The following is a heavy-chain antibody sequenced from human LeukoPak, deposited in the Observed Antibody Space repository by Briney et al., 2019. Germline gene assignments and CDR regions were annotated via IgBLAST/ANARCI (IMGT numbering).Heavy chain of an antibody. CDR2: INPSSGGT. J-gene: IGHJ4*02. CDR1: GYTFTSYY. CDR3: ARDLDGSSWCFDS. V-gene: IGHV1-46*01. D-gene: IGHD6-13*01. Sequence: ASVKVSCKASGYTFTSYYVHWVRQAPGQGLEWMGIINPSSGGTTYAQKFQGRVTMTRDTSTSTVYMELSSLRSEDTAVYYCARDLDGSSWCFDSWGQGTLVAVSS.